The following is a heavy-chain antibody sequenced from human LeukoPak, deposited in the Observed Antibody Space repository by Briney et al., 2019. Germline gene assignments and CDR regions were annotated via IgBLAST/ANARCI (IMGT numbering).Heavy chain of an antibody. D-gene: IGHD6-13*01. CDR1: GGSISSYY. CDR3: ARHGIVDSSRKYYFDY. J-gene: IGHJ4*02. V-gene: IGHV4-59*08. CDR2: IYYSGST. Sequence: SETLSLTCTVSGGSISSYYWSWIRQPPGKGLEWIGYIYYSGSTNYNPSLKSRVTISVDTSKDQFSLNLNPVTAEDTAVYYCARHGIVDSSRKYYFDYWGQGTLVTVSS.